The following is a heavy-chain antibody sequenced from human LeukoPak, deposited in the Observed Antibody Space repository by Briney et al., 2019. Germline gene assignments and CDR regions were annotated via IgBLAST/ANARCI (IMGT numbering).Heavy chain of an antibody. Sequence: GESLKISCKGSGYSFTNYWIGWVRQMPGKGLDWMGIIYPGDSNTRYSPSFQGQVTISADKSINTAYLQWSSLKASDTAMYYCARQMIGSGYYMDVWGKGTTVTVSS. CDR1: GYSFTNYW. CDR2: IYPGDSNT. CDR3: ARQMIGSGYYMDV. V-gene: IGHV5-51*01. D-gene: IGHD3-22*01. J-gene: IGHJ6*03.